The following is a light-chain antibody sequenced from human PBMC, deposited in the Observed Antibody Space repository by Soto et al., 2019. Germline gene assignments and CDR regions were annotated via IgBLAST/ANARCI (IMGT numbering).Light chain of an antibody. CDR3: SSYTSSYTWV. Sequence: QSALTQPPSVSGSPGQAVTISCTGTSSDVGSHNRVSWYQQPPGTAPKLMIYEVNNRPSGVPGRFSGSKSGNTASLTISGLQAEDEADYYCSSYTSSYTWVFGGGTKLTV. V-gene: IGLV2-18*02. CDR2: EVN. CDR1: SSDVGSHNR. J-gene: IGLJ3*02.